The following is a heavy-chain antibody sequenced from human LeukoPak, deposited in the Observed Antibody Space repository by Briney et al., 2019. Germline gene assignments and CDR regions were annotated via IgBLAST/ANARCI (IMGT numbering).Heavy chain of an antibody. V-gene: IGHV1-2*02. Sequence: ASVKVSCKASGGTFNNYAIYWVRQAPGQGLEWMGWINPNSGGTNYAQKFQGRVTMTRDTSISTAYMELSRLRSDDTAMYYCARLDGSGSLFYWGQGTLVTVSS. CDR1: GGTFNNYA. CDR2: INPNSGGT. D-gene: IGHD3-10*01. J-gene: IGHJ4*02. CDR3: ARLDGSGSLFY.